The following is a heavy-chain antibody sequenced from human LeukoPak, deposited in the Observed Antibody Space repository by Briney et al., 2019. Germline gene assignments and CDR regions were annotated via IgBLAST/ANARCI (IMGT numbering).Heavy chain of an antibody. D-gene: IGHD4-17*01. CDR1: GFTFTTYG. J-gene: IGHJ3*02. Sequence: PGGSLRLSCEASGFTFTTYGVHWVRQAPGKGLEWVAFIRYDGSNKYYADSVKGRFTISRDNSKNTLYLQMNSLRAEDTAVYYCAKGYGDYVAHAFDIWGQGKMVTVSS. V-gene: IGHV3-30*02. CDR3: AKGYGDYVAHAFDI. CDR2: IRYDGSNK.